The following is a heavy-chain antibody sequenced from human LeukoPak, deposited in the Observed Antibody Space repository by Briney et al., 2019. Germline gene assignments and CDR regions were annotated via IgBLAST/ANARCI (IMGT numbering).Heavy chain of an antibody. D-gene: IGHD3-10*01. CDR3: ARVTGVLWFGELPNDAFDI. J-gene: IGHJ3*02. CDR2: INPNSGGT. V-gene: IGHV1-2*02. CDR1: GYTFTSYD. Sequence: ASVKVSCKASGYTFTSYDINWVRQAPGQGLEWMGWINPNSGGTNYAQKFQGRVTMTRDTSISTAYMELSRLRSDDTAVYYCARVTGVLWFGELPNDAFDIWGQGTMVTVSS.